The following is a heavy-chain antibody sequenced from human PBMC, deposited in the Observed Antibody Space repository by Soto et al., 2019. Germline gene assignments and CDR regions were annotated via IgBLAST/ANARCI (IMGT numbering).Heavy chain of an antibody. Sequence: ASVKVSCKASGGTFSSYTISWVRQAPGQGLEWMGRIIPILGIANYAQKFQGRVTITADKSTSTAYMELSSLRSEDTAVYYCARDPGSTFNFDYWGQGNLVTVS. CDR1: GGTFSSYT. CDR2: IIPILGIA. D-gene: IGHD3-10*01. V-gene: IGHV1-69*04. J-gene: IGHJ4*02. CDR3: ARDPGSTFNFDY.